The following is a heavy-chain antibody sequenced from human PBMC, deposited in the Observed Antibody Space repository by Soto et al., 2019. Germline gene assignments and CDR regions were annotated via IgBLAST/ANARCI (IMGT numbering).Heavy chain of an antibody. D-gene: IGHD3-10*01. CDR1: GDSVSSNSAA. V-gene: IGHV6-1*01. Sequence: SQTLSLTCAISGDSVSSNSAAWNWIRQSPSRGLEWLGRTYYRSKWYFDYAVSVKSRITINPDTSRNQFSLILSSVTAADTAVYYCARAPYGSGTKPYYFDYWGQGTLVTVSS. CDR3: ARAPYGSGTKPYYFDY. J-gene: IGHJ4*02. CDR2: TYYRSKWYF.